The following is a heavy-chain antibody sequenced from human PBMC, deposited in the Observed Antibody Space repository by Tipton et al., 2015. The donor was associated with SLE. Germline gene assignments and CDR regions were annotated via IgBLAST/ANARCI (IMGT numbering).Heavy chain of an antibody. CDR3: AKLGLGVVIDY. J-gene: IGHJ4*02. V-gene: IGHV3-11*01. D-gene: IGHD3-3*01. CDR1: GLTFSEYY. Sequence: LSLTCTASGLTFSEYYMNWIRQAPGKGLEWVSYISSSGASVHYADSVRGRFTISRDNTDNSLYLQMNSLRVEDTAVYYCAKLGLGVVIDYWGQGTLVTVSS. CDR2: ISSSGASV.